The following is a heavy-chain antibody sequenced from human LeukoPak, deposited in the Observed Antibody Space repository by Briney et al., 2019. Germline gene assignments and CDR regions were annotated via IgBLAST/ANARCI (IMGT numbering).Heavy chain of an antibody. D-gene: IGHD6-13*01. V-gene: IGHV4-34*01. J-gene: IGHJ3*02. Sequence: SETLSLTCAVSGGSVRDHYWSWIRQPPGKGLEWIAEIHHSGSTKYNPSLQSRVTISVDRSKNQFSLKLTSVTAADTAVYYCARDGWYTNSSIRAFDIWGQGTMVTVSS. CDR2: IHHSGST. CDR3: ARDGWYTNSSIRAFDI. CDR1: GGSVRDHY.